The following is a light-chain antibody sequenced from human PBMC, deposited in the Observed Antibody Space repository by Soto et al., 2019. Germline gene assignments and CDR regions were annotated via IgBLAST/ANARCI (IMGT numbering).Light chain of an antibody. CDR3: QQYGSSPWT. CDR2: DAS. V-gene: IGKV3-20*01. Sequence: EIVLTQSPGTLSLSPGARAPLSCRASQSVSSYLAWYPQKPGQAPRLLIYDASSRATGIPDRFSGSGSGTDFTLTISRLEPEDFAVYYCQQYGSSPWTFGQGTKVDI. J-gene: IGKJ1*01. CDR1: QSVSSY.